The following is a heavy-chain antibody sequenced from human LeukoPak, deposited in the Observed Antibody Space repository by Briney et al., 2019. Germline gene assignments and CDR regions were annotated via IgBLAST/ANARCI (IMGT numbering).Heavy chain of an antibody. V-gene: IGHV1-2*02. CDR1: GYTFTDYY. Sequence: GASVKVSCKASGYTFTDYYMHWVRQAPGQGLEWMGWINPNSGGTNYAQKFQGRVTMTRDTSISTAYMELSRLRSDDTAVYYCAREPTQKHIVVVTALDYWGQGTLVTVSS. CDR3: AREPTQKHIVVVTALDY. J-gene: IGHJ4*02. CDR2: INPNSGGT. D-gene: IGHD2-21*02.